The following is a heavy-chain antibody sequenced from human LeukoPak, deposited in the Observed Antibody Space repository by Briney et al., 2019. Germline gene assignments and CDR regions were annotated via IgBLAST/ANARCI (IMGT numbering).Heavy chain of an antibody. J-gene: IGHJ5*02. V-gene: IGHV1-46*01. CDR2: INPSGGST. D-gene: IGHD5-12*01. Sequence: ASVKVSCKASGYTFTSYYMHWVRQAPGQGLEWMGIINPSGGSTSYAQKFQGRVTMTRDTSTSTVYMELSSLRSEDTAVYYRARDGNGYDPFDPWGQGTLVTVSS. CDR3: ARDGNGYDPFDP. CDR1: GYTFTSYY.